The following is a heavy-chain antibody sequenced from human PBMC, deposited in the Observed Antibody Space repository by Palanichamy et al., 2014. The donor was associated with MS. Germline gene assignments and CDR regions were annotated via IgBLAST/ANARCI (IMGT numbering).Heavy chain of an antibody. CDR2: ISTYNGNT. V-gene: IGHV1-18*04. Sequence: QVQLVQSGAEVKEPGASVRVSCKASGYTFSSYGISWAQQAPGQGLEWMGWISTYNGNTKYAQKFQDRVTMTTDTSTTTAHMDLRSLRSDDSAVYFCARDIGPVPGDYYYGLDVWGQGTTVTVSS. CDR1: GYTFSSYG. CDR3: ARDIGPVPGDYYYGLDV. J-gene: IGHJ6*02. D-gene: IGHD3-10*01.